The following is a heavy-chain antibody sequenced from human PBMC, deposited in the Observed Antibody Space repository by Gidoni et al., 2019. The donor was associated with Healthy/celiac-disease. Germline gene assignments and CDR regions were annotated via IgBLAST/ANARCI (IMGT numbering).Heavy chain of an antibody. Sequence: QVQLVQSGAEVKKPGASVKVSCKASGYTFTGYYMHWVRQAPGQGLEWMGWINPNSGGTNYAQKFQGRVTMTRDTSISTAYMELSRLRSDDTAVYYCARGVPRWNYYDSSGDSGYWGQGTLVTVSS. J-gene: IGHJ4*02. CDR1: GYTFTGYY. D-gene: IGHD3-22*01. CDR3: ARGVPRWNYYDSSGDSGY. CDR2: INPNSGGT. V-gene: IGHV1-2*02.